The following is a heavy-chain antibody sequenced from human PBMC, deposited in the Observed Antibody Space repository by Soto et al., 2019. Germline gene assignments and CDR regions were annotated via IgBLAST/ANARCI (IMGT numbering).Heavy chain of an antibody. CDR2: ISGSGGTT. CDR3: AKAFDFWRGYRDY. CDR1: GFTFSSYA. Sequence: EVQLLESGGGLVQPGGSLRLSCAASGFTFSSYAMSWVRQAPGKGLEWVSVISGSGGTTDYADSVKGRFTISRDNSKNTLYLQMNSLRAEDTAVYYCAKAFDFWRGYRDYWGQGTLVTVSS. D-gene: IGHD3-3*01. V-gene: IGHV3-23*01. J-gene: IGHJ4*02.